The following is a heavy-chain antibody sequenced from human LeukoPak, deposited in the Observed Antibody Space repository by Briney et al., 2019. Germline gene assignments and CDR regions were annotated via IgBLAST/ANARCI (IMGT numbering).Heavy chain of an antibody. CDR2: IYYSGST. D-gene: IGHD3-3*01. CDR3: ARVRIDAFDI. J-gene: IGHJ3*02. CDR1: GGSISSYY. V-gene: IGHV4-59*01. Sequence: SETLSLTCTVSGGSISSYYWSWIRQPPGKGLEWIGYIYYSGSTNYNPSLKSRVTISVDTSKNQFSLKLSSVTAADTAVYYCARVRIDAFDIWGQGTMVTVSP.